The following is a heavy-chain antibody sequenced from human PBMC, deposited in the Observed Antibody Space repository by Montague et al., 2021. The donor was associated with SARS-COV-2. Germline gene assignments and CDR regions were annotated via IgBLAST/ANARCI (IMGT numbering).Heavy chain of an antibody. J-gene: IGHJ6*02. D-gene: IGHD5-12*01. V-gene: IGHV3-48*02. CDR2: ISSSSSTL. CDR3: ARDPAIVATIYGMDV. Sequence: SLRLSCVASGFTVSSHSMNWVRQAPGKGLEWVSYISSSSSTLYYXYSXKGRFTISRDNAKNSLYLQMNSLRDEDTAVYYCARDPAIVATIYGMDVWGQGTTVTVSS. CDR1: GFTVSSHS.